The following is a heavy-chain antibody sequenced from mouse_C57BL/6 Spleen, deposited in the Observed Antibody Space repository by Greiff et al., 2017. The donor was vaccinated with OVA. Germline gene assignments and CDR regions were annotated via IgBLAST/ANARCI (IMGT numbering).Heavy chain of an antibody. CDR2: IDPENGDT. Sequence: VQLQQSGAELVRPGASVKLSCTASGFNIKDDYMPWVKQRPEQGLEWIGWIDPENGDTEYASKFQGKATITADTSSNTAYLQLSSLTSEDTAVYYCTTDDGFAYWGQGTLVTVSA. CDR3: TTDDGFAY. D-gene: IGHD2-3*01. J-gene: IGHJ3*01. V-gene: IGHV14-4*01. CDR1: GFNIKDDY.